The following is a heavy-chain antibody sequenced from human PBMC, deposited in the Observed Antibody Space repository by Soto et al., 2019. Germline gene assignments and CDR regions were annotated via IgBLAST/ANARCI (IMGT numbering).Heavy chain of an antibody. J-gene: IGHJ4*02. D-gene: IGHD4-17*01. CDR1: GFTFSTYS. V-gene: IGHV3-23*01. CDR3: AKGHGDFPYYFDY. CDR2: ISGSGAYT. Sequence: GVLRLSCTASGFTFSTYSMSWVRRAPGKGLEWVSAISGSGAYTYYADSVKGRFTISRDTSKNTLYVQMNSLRAEDTAVYYCAKGHGDFPYYFDYWGQGALVTVSS.